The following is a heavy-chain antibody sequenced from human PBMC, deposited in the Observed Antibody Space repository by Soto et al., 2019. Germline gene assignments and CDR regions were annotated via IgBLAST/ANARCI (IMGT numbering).Heavy chain of an antibody. J-gene: IGHJ4*02. Sequence: DVQLLESGGGLVQPGGSLRLSCAASGFSFSSYAMVWVRQAPGMGLEWVAVISARGGSSYFADSVKGRFTLSRDNSKNVLSLEMNSLRAEETAIYFCAKGSIEYSASVDNWGQGTLVVVSS. V-gene: IGHV3-23*01. CDR3: AKGSIEYSASVDN. D-gene: IGHD5-12*01. CDR2: ISARGGSS. CDR1: GFSFSSYA.